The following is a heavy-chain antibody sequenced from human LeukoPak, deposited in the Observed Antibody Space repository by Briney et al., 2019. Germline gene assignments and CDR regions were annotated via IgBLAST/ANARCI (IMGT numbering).Heavy chain of an antibody. V-gene: IGHV3-30-3*01. Sequence: GGSLRLSCAASGFTFSSYAMHWVRQAPGKGLEWVAVISYDGSNKYYADSVKGRFTISRDNSKNTLYLQMNSLRAEDTAVYYCAREEIAAALKYWGQGTLVTVSS. CDR2: ISYDGSNK. D-gene: IGHD6-13*01. J-gene: IGHJ4*02. CDR1: GFTFSSYA. CDR3: AREEIAAALKY.